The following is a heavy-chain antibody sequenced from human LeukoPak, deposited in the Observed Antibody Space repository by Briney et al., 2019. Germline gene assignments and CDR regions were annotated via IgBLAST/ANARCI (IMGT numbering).Heavy chain of an antibody. CDR2: IGSSSRSI. CDR1: GFTFTSHS. V-gene: IGHV3-21*01. Sequence: GGSLRLSCVASGFTFTSHSMNWVRQAPGKGLEWVSSIGSSSRSIYYADSVKGRFTISRDNAKNSLFLEMNSLRAEDTAVYYCARDPGFDYWGQGTLVTVSS. D-gene: IGHD1-14*01. CDR3: ARDPGFDY. J-gene: IGHJ4*02.